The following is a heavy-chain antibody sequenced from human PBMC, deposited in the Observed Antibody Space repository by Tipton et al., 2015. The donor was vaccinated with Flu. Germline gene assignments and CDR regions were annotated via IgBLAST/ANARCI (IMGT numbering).Heavy chain of an antibody. Sequence: SLRLSCAASGFTLSSYWMSWVRQAPGKGLEWVANIKQDGSEKYYVDSVKGRFTISRDNAKNSLYLQMHSLRAEDTALYYCVKAIAAAASHWGQGTLVTVSS. V-gene: IGHV3-7*03. CDR1: GFTLSSYW. J-gene: IGHJ4*02. CDR2: IKQDGSEK. CDR3: VKAIAAAASH. D-gene: IGHD6-25*01.